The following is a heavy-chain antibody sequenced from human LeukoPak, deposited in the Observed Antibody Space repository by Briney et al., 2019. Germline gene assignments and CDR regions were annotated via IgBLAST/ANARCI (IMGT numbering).Heavy chain of an antibody. CDR1: GFTFSSYG. J-gene: IGHJ4*02. CDR2: IWYDGSNK. D-gene: IGHD2-15*01. CDR3: AREMVYCSGGSCSDYFDY. Sequence: PGRSLRLSCAASGFTFSSYGMHWVRQAPGKGLEWVAVIWYDGSNKYYADSVKGRFTISRDNSKNTLCLQMNSLRAEDTAVYYCAREMVYCSGGSCSDYFDYWGQGTLVTVSS. V-gene: IGHV3-33*01.